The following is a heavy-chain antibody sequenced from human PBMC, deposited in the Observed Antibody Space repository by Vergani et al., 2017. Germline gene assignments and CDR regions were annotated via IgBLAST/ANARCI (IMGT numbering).Heavy chain of an antibody. Sequence: QVQLVESGGGLVKPGGSLRLSCAASGFTFSDYYMSWIRQAPGKGLEWVSYISSSSSYTNYADSVKGRFTISRDNAKNSLYLQMNSLRAEDTAVYYCARVEDTAMAFDYWGQGTLVTVSS. D-gene: IGHD5-18*01. J-gene: IGHJ4*02. CDR1: GFTFSDYY. V-gene: IGHV3-11*05. CDR2: ISSSSSYT. CDR3: ARVEDTAMAFDY.